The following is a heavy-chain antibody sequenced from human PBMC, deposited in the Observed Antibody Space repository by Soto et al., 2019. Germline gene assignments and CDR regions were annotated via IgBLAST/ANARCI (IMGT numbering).Heavy chain of an antibody. J-gene: IGHJ6*02. CDR1: GGSISSYY. CDR3: ARDSQVGRAPYYDFWSGFGMDV. D-gene: IGHD3-3*01. Sequence: SETLSLTCTVSGGSISSYYWSWIRQPPGKGLEWIGYIYYSGSTNYNPSLKSRVTISVDTSKNQFSLKLSSVTAADTAVYYCARDSQVGRAPYYDFWSGFGMDVWGQGTTVTVSS. V-gene: IGHV4-59*01. CDR2: IYYSGST.